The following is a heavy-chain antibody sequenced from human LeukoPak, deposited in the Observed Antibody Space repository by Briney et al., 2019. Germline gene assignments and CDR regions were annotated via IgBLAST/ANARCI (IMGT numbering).Heavy chain of an antibody. J-gene: IGHJ4*02. V-gene: IGHV3-23*01. Sequence: PGGSLRLSCAASGFTFSSYAMSWVRQAPGKGLEWVSAISGSGGSTYYADSVKGRFTIFRDNSKNTLYLQMNSLQTEDTAVYYCAKDRGDYPPYFDYWGQGTLVTVSS. CDR1: GFTFSSYA. CDR2: ISGSGGST. D-gene: IGHD2-21*02. CDR3: AKDRGDYPPYFDY.